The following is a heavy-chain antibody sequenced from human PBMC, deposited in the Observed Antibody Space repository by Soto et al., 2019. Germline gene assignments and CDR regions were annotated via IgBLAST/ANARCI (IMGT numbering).Heavy chain of an antibody. J-gene: IGHJ5*02. Sequence: PSETLSLTCTVSGGSISSSSYYWGWIRQPPGKGLEWIGSIYYSGSTYYNPSLKSRVTISVDTSKNQFSLKLSSVTAADTAVYYCARGSRTRYSSAWGQGTLVT. V-gene: IGHV4-39*01. CDR3: ARGSRTRYSSA. CDR1: GGSISSSSYY. D-gene: IGHD3-22*01. CDR2: IYYSGST.